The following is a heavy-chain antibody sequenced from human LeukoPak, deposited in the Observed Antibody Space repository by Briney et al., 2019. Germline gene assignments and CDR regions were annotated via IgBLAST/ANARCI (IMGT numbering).Heavy chain of an antibody. Sequence: ASVKVSCKASGYSFTGYYMYWVRQAPGQGLEWMGWINPSSGATKYAQKFQGRVAMTGDTSISTAYMELSRLRSDDTAVYYCARDYYDSSDYFPGYWGQGTLVTVSS. J-gene: IGHJ4*02. CDR3: ARDYYDSSDYFPGY. V-gene: IGHV1-2*02. CDR2: INPSSGAT. CDR1: GYSFTGYY. D-gene: IGHD3-22*01.